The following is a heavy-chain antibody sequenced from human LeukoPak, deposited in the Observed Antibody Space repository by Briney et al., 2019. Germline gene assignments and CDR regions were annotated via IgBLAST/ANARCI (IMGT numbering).Heavy chain of an antibody. J-gene: IGHJ4*02. CDR1: GFTFSTYG. D-gene: IGHD3-16*01. Sequence: GGSLRLSCAASGFTFSTYGMNWVRQAPGKGLEWVSYISGSSSTIYYADSVKGRFTISRDNAKNSLYLQMNSLRAEDTAVYYCAKDSLADIDYWGQGTLVTVSS. V-gene: IGHV3-48*01. CDR3: AKDSLADIDY. CDR2: ISGSSSTI.